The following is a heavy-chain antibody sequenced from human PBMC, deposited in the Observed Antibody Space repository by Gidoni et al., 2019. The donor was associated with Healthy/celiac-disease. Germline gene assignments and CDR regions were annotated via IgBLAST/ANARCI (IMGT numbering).Heavy chain of an antibody. CDR2: ISSSSSTI. CDR1: GFTFSRYS. V-gene: IGHV3-48*04. D-gene: IGHD3-9*01. CDR3: ARDLVYYDILTGYYSESNFDY. J-gene: IGHJ4*02. Sequence: EVQLVESGGGLVQPGGSLRLSCAASGFTFSRYSMHWVRQAPGKGLEWVSYISSSSSTIYYADSVKGRFTISRDNAKNSLYLQMNSLRAEDTAVYYCARDLVYYDILTGYYSESNFDYWGQGTLVTVSS.